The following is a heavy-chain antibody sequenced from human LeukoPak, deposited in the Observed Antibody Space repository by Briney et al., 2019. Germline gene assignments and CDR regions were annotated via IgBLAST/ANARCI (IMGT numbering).Heavy chain of an antibody. CDR3: ATKQWLAPPPDS. J-gene: IGHJ4*02. D-gene: IGHD6-19*01. Sequence: GGSLRLSCAASGFTFKKYFMLWVRQAPGKGLESVSRINTDGTVTTYADSVKGRFTVSRDNADNTMFLQMNSGRDEDTAVYYCATKQWLAPPPDSWGQGTPVTVSS. CDR1: GFTFKKYF. CDR2: INTDGTVT. V-gene: IGHV3-74*01.